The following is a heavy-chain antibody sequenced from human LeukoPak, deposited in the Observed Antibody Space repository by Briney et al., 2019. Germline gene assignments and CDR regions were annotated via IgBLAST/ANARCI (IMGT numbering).Heavy chain of an antibody. CDR2: INHSGST. D-gene: IGHD4-11*01. Sequence: MASETLSLTCAVYGGSFSGYYWSWIRQPPGKGLEWIGEINHSGSTNYNPSRKSRVTISVDTSKNQFSLKLSSVTAEDTAVYYCATLTNLRGFDYWGQGTLVTVSS. J-gene: IGHJ4*02. V-gene: IGHV4-34*01. CDR1: GGSFSGYY. CDR3: ATLTNLRGFDY.